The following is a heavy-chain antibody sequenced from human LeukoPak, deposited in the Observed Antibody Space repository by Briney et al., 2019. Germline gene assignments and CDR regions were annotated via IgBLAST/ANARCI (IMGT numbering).Heavy chain of an antibody. CDR2: IYHSGST. V-gene: IGHV4-38-2*02. J-gene: IGHJ4*02. CDR1: GYPISSGYY. D-gene: IGHD3-10*01. CDR3: ARVLMVRGVLDY. Sequence: PSETLSLTCTVSGYPISSGYYWGWIRQPPGKGLEWIGSIYHSGSTYYNPSLKSRVTISVDTSKNQFSLKLSSVTAADTAVYYCARVLMVRGVLDYWGQGTLVTVSS.